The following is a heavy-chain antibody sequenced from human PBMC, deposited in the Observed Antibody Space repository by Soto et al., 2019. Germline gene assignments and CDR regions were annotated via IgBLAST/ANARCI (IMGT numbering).Heavy chain of an antibody. CDR2: IRSKANSYAT. CDR1: GFTFSGSA. V-gene: IGHV3-73*02. Sequence: EVQLVESGGGLVQPGGSPKLSCAASGFTFSGSAMHWVRQASGKGLEWVGRIRSKANSYATAYAASVKGRFTISRDDSKNTSYLQMNSLKTEETAVYYCTSSALIDYYYYYGMDGWGQGTTVTVSS. J-gene: IGHJ6*02. CDR3: TSSALIDYYYYYGMDG. D-gene: IGHD3-22*01.